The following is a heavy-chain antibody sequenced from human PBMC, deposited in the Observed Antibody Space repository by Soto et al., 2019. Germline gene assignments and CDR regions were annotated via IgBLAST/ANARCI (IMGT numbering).Heavy chain of an antibody. CDR3: AIDAIPEAIVGAPKYYYYYGMDV. Sequence: GASVKVSCKASGYTFTSYGISWVRQAPGQGLEWMGWISAYNGNTNYAQKLQGRVTMTTDTSTSTAYMELRSLRSDDTAEYYYAIDAIPEAIVGAPKYYYYYGMDVWGQGTTVTVSS. CDR2: ISAYNGNT. D-gene: IGHD1-26*01. J-gene: IGHJ6*02. V-gene: IGHV1-18*01. CDR1: GYTFTSYG.